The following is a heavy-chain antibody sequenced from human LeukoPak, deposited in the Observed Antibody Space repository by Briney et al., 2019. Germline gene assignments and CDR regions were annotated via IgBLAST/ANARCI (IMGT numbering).Heavy chain of an antibody. V-gene: IGHV1-18*01. J-gene: IGHJ4*02. Sequence: ASVKVSCKASGYTFTSSGISWVRQAPGQGLEWMGWISAYNGNTNYAQKLQGRVTMTADTSTSTAYMELRSLRSDDTAVYYCARDQGYSSSLYYFDYWGQGTLVTVSS. CDR2: ISAYNGNT. CDR1: GYTFTSSG. CDR3: ARDQGYSSSLYYFDY. D-gene: IGHD6-13*01.